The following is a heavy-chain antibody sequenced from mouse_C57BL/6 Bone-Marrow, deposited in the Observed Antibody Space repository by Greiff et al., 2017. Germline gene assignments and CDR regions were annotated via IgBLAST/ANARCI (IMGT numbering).Heavy chain of an antibody. Sequence: QVQLKQPGTELVKPGASVKLSCKASGYPFTSYWINWVKPRPGQGLEWIGDIYPGSGSTNYNEKFKSKATLPVDTSSSTAYMQLSSLTSEDSAVYYCARPYYSNYWYFDVWGTGTTVTVSS. V-gene: IGHV1-55*01. CDR2: IYPGSGST. CDR3: ARPYYSNYWYFDV. J-gene: IGHJ1*03. D-gene: IGHD2-5*01. CDR1: GYPFTSYW.